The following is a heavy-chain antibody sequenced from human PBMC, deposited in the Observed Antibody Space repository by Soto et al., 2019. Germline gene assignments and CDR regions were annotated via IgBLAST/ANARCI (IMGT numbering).Heavy chain of an antibody. CDR1: GFSLSTSGVG. V-gene: IGHV2-5*02. CDR2: IYWDDDK. D-gene: IGHD3-10*01. CDR3: AHRRTYGSGSYSFGY. J-gene: IGHJ4*02. Sequence: QITLKESGPTLVKPTQTLTLTCTFSGFSLSTSGVGVAWIRQPPGKALEWLALIYWDDDKRYSPSLKSRLTITKDTSKNQEVLTMTNMDPVDTATYYCAHRRTYGSGSYSFGYWGQGTLVTVSS.